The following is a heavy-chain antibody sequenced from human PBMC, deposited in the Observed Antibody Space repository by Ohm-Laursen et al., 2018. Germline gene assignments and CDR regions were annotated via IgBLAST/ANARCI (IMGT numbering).Heavy chain of an antibody. J-gene: IGHJ6*02. D-gene: IGHD2/OR15-2a*01. V-gene: IGHV3-9*01. Sequence: SLRLSCSASGFTFGDYAMHWVRQATGKGLEWVSGLMWNSDRKQYADSVKGRFTVSRDNARNSLYLQMDTLRPEDTALYFCAKDINPTGQTQNYFYYGMDLWGQGTTVIVSS. CDR1: GFTFGDYA. CDR2: LMWNSDRK. CDR3: AKDINPTGQTQNYFYYGMDL.